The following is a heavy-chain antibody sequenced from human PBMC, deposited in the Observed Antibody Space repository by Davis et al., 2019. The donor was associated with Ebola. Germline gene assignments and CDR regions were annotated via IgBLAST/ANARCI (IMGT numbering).Heavy chain of an antibody. J-gene: IGHJ6*02. Sequence: PGGSLRLSCAASGFTFSSYAMSWVRQAPGKGLEWVSAISGSGGSTYYADSVKGRFTISRDNSKNTLYLQMNSLRAEDTAVYYCAKDWTLAARRGYYYYYGMDVWGQGTTVTVSS. D-gene: IGHD6-6*01. CDR3: AKDWTLAARRGYYYYYGMDV. CDR1: GFTFSSYA. CDR2: ISGSGGST. V-gene: IGHV3-23*01.